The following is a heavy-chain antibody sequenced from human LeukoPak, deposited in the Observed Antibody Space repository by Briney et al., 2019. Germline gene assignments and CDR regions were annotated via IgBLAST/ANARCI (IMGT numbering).Heavy chain of an antibody. CDR1: GFTFSSYG. CDR3: AKGGKYDILTGFPRSRLLGDY. Sequence: GGSLRLSCAASGFTFSSYGMHWVRQAPGKGLEWVAFIRYDGSNKHYADYLKGRLTISRDNSKNTLSLQMNSLRAEDTAVYYCAKGGKYDILTGFPRSRLLGDYWGQGTLVTVSS. J-gene: IGHJ4*02. D-gene: IGHD3-9*01. CDR2: IRYDGSNK. V-gene: IGHV3-30*02.